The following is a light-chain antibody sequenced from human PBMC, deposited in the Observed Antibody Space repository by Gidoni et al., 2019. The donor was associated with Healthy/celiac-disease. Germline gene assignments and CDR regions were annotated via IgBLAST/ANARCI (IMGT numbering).Light chain of an antibody. Sequence: QAVLTQPASLSASPRASASLTCTLRSGINVGTYRIYWYQQKPGSPPQYLLRYKSDSDKQQGSGVPSRFSGSQDASATAGILLISGLQSEDEADYYCMIWHSSAWVFGGGTKLTVL. CDR3: MIWHSSAWV. CDR2: YKSDSDK. J-gene: IGLJ3*02. V-gene: IGLV5-45*01. CDR1: SGINVGTYR.